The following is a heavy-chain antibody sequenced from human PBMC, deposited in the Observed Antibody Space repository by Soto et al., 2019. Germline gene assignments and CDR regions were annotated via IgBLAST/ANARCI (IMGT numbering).Heavy chain of an antibody. D-gene: IGHD3-22*01. J-gene: IGHJ4*02. V-gene: IGHV3-9*01. CDR2: ISWNSGSI. CDR1: GFTFDDYA. Sequence: GGSLRLSCAASGFTFDDYAMHWVRQAPGKGLEWVSGISWNSGSIGYADSVKGRFTISRDNAKNSLYLQMNSLRAEDTALYYCAKDLGYDSSGYPLDYWGQGTLVTVSS. CDR3: AKDLGYDSSGYPLDY.